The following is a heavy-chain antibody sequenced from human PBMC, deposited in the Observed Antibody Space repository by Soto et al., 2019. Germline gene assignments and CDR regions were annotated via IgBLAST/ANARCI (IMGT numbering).Heavy chain of an antibody. J-gene: IGHJ4*02. CDR2: IDEGGGEK. Sequence: EVQLVESGGGLVQPGGSLRLSCEASGFTVTMYWMSWVRQAPGKGLEWVANIDEGGGEKYYVDSVKGRFTISRDNARNSLYLQMNNLRAEDTAVYYCARPPPDYWGQGTLVTVSS. CDR1: GFTVTMYW. V-gene: IGHV3-7*01. CDR3: ARPPPDY.